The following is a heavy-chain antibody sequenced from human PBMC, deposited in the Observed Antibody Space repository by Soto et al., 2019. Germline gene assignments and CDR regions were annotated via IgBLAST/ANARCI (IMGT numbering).Heavy chain of an antibody. V-gene: IGHV3-13*01. Sequence: GGSLRLSCAASGFTFSSYDMHWVRQATGKGLEWVSAIGTAGDTYYPGSVKGRFTISRENAKNSLYLQMNSLRAGDTAVYYCARYNRVWGFDPWGQGTLVTVSS. D-gene: IGHD1-1*01. CDR3: ARYNRVWGFDP. CDR1: GFTFSSYD. CDR2: IGTAGDT. J-gene: IGHJ5*02.